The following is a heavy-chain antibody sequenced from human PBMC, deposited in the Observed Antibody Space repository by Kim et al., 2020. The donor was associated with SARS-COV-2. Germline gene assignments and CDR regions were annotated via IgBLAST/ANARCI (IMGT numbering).Heavy chain of an antibody. D-gene: IGHD2-2*01. V-gene: IGHV3-30*01. Sequence: VKGRFTTSRDISTNTLYLQMNSLRAEDTAVYYCARERDYCSSSNCPAAFDIWGQGTLVTVSS. CDR3: ARERDYCSSSNCPAAFDI. J-gene: IGHJ3*02.